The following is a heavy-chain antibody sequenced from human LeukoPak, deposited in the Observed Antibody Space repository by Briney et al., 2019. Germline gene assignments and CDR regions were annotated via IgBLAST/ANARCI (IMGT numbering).Heavy chain of an antibody. CDR1: GYTFTGYH. J-gene: IGHJ4*02. Sequence: ASVEVSCKTSGYTFTGYHIHWVRQSPGQGLEWMGWINPNSGGTNYAQKFQGRVTMTRDTSISTAYMELSRLRSDDTAVYYCARSSSGWALFDYWGQGTLVTVSS. V-gene: IGHV1-2*02. CDR3: ARSSSGWALFDY. CDR2: INPNSGGT. D-gene: IGHD6-19*01.